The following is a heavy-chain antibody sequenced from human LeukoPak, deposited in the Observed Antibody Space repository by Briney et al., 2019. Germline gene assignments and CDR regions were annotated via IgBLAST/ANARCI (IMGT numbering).Heavy chain of an antibody. V-gene: IGHV4-59*01. D-gene: IGHD3-22*01. CDR3: ARDGNYDMGYVDY. Sequence: SETLSLTCTVSGGSISSYYWSWIRQPPGKGLEWIGYIYYSGSTNYNPSLKSRVTISVDTSKNQFSLKLSSVTAADTAVYYCARDGNYDMGYVDYWGQGTLVTVSS. CDR1: GGSISSYY. CDR2: IYYSGST. J-gene: IGHJ4*02.